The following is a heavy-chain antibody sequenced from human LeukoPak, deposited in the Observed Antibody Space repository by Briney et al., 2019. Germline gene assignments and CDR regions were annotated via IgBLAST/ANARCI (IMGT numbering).Heavy chain of an antibody. Sequence: GGSLRLSCAASGFTFSSYSMNWVRQAPGKGLEWVSYISSSSSTIYYADSVKGRFTISRDNAKNSLYLQMNSLRAEDTAVYYCARTPDYCSSTSCYTGEFDYWGQGTLVTVYS. CDR1: GFTFSSYS. V-gene: IGHV3-48*04. D-gene: IGHD2-2*02. CDR2: ISSSSSTI. J-gene: IGHJ4*02. CDR3: ARTPDYCSSTSCYTGEFDY.